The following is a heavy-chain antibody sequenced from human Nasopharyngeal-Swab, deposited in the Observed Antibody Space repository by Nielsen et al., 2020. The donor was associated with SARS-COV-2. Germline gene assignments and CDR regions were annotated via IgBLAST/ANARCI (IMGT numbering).Heavy chain of an antibody. CDR1: GYTLTGLS. CDR2: FDPEDGET. CDR3: ATVRDYGDYVDAFDI. Sequence: ASVKVSCKVSGYTLTGLSMHWVRQAPGKGLEWMGGFDPEDGETIYAQKFQGRVTMTEDTSTDTAYMELSSLRSEDTAVYYCATVRDYGDYVDAFDIWGQGTMVTVSS. D-gene: IGHD4-17*01. V-gene: IGHV1-24*01. J-gene: IGHJ3*02.